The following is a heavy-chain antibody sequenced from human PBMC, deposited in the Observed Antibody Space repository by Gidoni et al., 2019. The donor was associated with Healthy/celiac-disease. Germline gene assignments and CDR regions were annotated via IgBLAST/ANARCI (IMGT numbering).Heavy chain of an antibody. CDR2: ISYDGSNK. CDR1: ASTFSSYD. Sequence: QVQLVESGGGVVQPGRSLRLTCAVSASTFSSYDMRWARQAPGKGLEWVAVISYDGSNKYYADSVKGRFTITRDNSKKTLYLQMNSLRAEDTAVYYCARESRSMGSRFDYWGQGTLVTVSS. V-gene: IGHV3-30-3*01. D-gene: IGHD1-26*01. J-gene: IGHJ4*02. CDR3: ARESRSMGSRFDY.